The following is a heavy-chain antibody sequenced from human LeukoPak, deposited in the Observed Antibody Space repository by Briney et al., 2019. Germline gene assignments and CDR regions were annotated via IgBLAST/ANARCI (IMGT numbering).Heavy chain of an antibody. D-gene: IGHD5-24*01. CDR1: GGSMSSYY. CDR2: IYYSGST. CDR3: ARDRWRLQPDY. V-gene: IGHV4-59*01. J-gene: IGHJ4*02. Sequence: PSETLSLTCTVSGGSMSSYYWSSIRQPPGKGVEWIGSIYYSGSTNYNPSLKSRVTISVDTSKNQFSLKLTSVTAADTAVYYCARDRWRLQPDYWGQGILVTVSS.